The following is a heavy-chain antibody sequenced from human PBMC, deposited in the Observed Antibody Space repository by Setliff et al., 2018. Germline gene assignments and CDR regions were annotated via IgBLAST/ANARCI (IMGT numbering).Heavy chain of an antibody. D-gene: IGHD3-22*01. Sequence: SETLSLTCTVSGGSISSSSYYWGWIRQPPGKGLEWIGSIYYSGSTYYNPSLKSRFTISVDTSKNQFSLKLSSVTAADTAVYYCARYNYYDSSGYFLTFDYWGQGTLVTVSS. V-gene: IGHV4-39*01. CDR2: IYYSGST. CDR3: ARYNYYDSSGYFLTFDY. CDR1: GGSISSSSYY. J-gene: IGHJ4*02.